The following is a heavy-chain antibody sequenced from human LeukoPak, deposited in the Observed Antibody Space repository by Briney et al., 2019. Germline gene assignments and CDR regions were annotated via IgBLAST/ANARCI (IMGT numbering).Heavy chain of an antibody. CDR1: GGSFSSYY. V-gene: IGHV4-59*12. J-gene: IGHJ3*02. D-gene: IGHD6-19*01. CDR3: AREPSGSALDI. CDR2: IYYSGST. Sequence: SETLSLTCAVYGGSFSSYYWSLIRQPPGKGLEWIGYIYYSGSTNYNPSLKSRVTISVDTSKNQFSLKLSSVTATDTAIYYCAREPSGSALDIWGQGTMVTVSS.